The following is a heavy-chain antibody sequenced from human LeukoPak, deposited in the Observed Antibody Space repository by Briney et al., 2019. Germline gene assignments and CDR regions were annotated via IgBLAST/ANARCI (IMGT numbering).Heavy chain of an antibody. V-gene: IGHV4-61*02. Sequence: SETLSLTCTVSGGSISSGSYYWSWIRQPAGKGLEWIGRIYTSGSTNYNPSLKSRVTISVDTSKNQFSLKLSSVTAADTAVYYCARVQAGPGAVLRFLEGPFDYWGQGTLVTVSS. CDR3: ARVQAGPGAVLRFLEGPFDY. CDR1: GGSISSGSYY. J-gene: IGHJ4*02. D-gene: IGHD3-3*01. CDR2: IYTSGST.